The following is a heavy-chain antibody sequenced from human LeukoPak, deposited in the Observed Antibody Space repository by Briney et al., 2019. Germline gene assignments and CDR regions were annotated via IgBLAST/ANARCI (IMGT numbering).Heavy chain of an antibody. CDR1: GGAISSYY. D-gene: IGHD1-1*01. CDR3: ARGGAGNVFDI. Sequence: SETLSLTCTVSGGAISSYYWSWIRQPPGQGLQWIGYIYYSGSTNYNPSLKSRVTMSVDTSKNQFSLKLSSVTAAYTAPYYCARGGAGNVFDIWGQGTMVNVSS. CDR2: IYYSGST. V-gene: IGHV4-59*01. J-gene: IGHJ3*02.